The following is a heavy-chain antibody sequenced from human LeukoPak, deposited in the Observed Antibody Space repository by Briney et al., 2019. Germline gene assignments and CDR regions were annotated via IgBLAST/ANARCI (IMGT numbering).Heavy chain of an antibody. CDR2: SSSSGEST. CDR3: AKVRACSTTSCYRTYGMDV. Sequence: GGSLRLSCAASGFTFSSYGMTWVREAPGKGLDWGAVSSSSGESTYYADSVKGRFTISRDTSKNTLYLQTNSLRAEDTALYYCAKVRACSTTSCYRTYGMDVWGQGTTVTVSS. J-gene: IGHJ6*02. D-gene: IGHD2-2*01. CDR1: GFTFSSYG. V-gene: IGHV3-23*01.